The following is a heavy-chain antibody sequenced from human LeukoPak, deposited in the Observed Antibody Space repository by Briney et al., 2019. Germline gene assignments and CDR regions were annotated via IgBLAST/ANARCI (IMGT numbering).Heavy chain of an antibody. CDR2: IYYSGST. CDR1: GGSISSYY. CDR3: ASSKPSRGSGSYSPFSRFDP. D-gene: IGHD3-10*01. J-gene: IGHJ5*02. V-gene: IGHV4-59*01. Sequence: SETLSLTCTVSGGSISSYYWSWIRQPPGKGLEWIGYIYYSGSTNYNPSLKSRVTISVDTSKNQFSPKLSSVTAADTAVYYCASSKPSRGSGSYSPFSRFDPWGQGTLVTVSS.